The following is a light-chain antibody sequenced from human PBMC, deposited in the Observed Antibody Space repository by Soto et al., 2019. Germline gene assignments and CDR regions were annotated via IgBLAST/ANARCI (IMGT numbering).Light chain of an antibody. CDR3: LQFNSFPRT. CDR2: AAA. V-gene: IGKV1-9*01. Sequence: IQLTQSPSSLSASLGDRVTITCRASQGINNYLAWYQQKPGKAPKLLMYAAASLQTGVPSRFSGSGSGTDFTLTISSMHPEDFATYYCLQFNSFPRTFGQGTKVEI. CDR1: QGINNY. J-gene: IGKJ1*01.